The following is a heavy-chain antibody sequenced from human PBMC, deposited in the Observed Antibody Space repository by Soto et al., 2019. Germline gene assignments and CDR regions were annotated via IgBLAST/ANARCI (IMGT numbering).Heavy chain of an antibody. J-gene: IGHJ4*02. CDR2: IYSGGST. CDR3: ARCEYSGYDYVDY. CDR1: GFTVSSNY. V-gene: IGHV3-66*01. Sequence: GGSLRLSCAASGFTVSSNYMSWVRQAPGKGLEWVSVIYSGGSTYYADSVKGRFTISRDNSKNTLYLQMNSLRAEDTAVYYCARCEYSGYDYVDYWGQGTLVTVSS. D-gene: IGHD5-12*01.